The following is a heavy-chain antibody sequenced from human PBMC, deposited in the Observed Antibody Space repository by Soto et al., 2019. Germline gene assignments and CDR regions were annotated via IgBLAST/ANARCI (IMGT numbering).Heavy chain of an antibody. Sequence: QVQLQESGPGLVKPSQTLSLTCTVSGGSISSGGYYWSWIRQHPGKGLEWIGYIYYSGSTYYNPCLKSRFTISVDTSQNWFSLELSSVTAADTAVYYCAGVGFYYDSSGYYGYNWFDPWGQGTLVTVSS. V-gene: IGHV4-31*03. CDR1: GGSISSGGYY. J-gene: IGHJ5*02. D-gene: IGHD3-22*01. CDR3: AGVGFYYDSSGYYGYNWFDP. CDR2: IYYSGST.